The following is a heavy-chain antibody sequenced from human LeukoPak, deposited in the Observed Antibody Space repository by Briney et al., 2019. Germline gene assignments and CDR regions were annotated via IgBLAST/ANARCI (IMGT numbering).Heavy chain of an antibody. Sequence: ASVKVSCKASGGTFSSYAISWVRQAPGQGLEWMGRIIPIFGIANYAQKFQGRVTITADKSTSTAYMELSSLRSEDTAVYYCASSDGVYDYVWGSYRPWLNWGQGTLVTVSS. CDR1: GGTFSSYA. J-gene: IGHJ4*02. CDR2: IIPIFGIA. CDR3: ASSDGVYDYVWGSYRPWLN. D-gene: IGHD3-16*02. V-gene: IGHV1-69*04.